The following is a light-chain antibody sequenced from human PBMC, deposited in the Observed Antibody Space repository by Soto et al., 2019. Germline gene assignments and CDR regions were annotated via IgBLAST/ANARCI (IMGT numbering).Light chain of an antibody. J-gene: IGKJ1*01. CDR1: QSVGGNH. CDR2: GAS. Sequence: EIVLTQSPGTLSLAPGERATLSCRASQSVGGNHLAWYQQKPGQAPRLLIYGASNRATGVPDRFSGSGSGTDFTLTISSLEAEDFAVYFCQQYGRTGTFGQGTKVDIK. V-gene: IGKV3-20*01. CDR3: QQYGRTGT.